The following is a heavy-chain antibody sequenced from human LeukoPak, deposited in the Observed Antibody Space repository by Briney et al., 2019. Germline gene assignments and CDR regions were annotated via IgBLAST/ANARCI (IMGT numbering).Heavy chain of an antibody. CDR1: GYTLTELS. CDR3: ATAYYASGGYYYYGMDV. J-gene: IGHJ6*02. D-gene: IGHD3-10*01. V-gene: IGHV1-24*01. CDR2: FDPEDGET. Sequence: GASVKVSCKVSGYTLTELSMHWVRQAPGKGLEWMGGFDPEDGETIYAQKFQGRVTMTEDTSTDTAYMELSSLRSEDTAVYYCATAYYASGGYYYYGMDVWGQRTTVTVSS.